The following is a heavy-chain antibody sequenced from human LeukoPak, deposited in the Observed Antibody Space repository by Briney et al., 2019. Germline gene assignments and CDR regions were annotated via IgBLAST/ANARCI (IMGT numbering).Heavy chain of an antibody. CDR2: IYSGGST. D-gene: IGHD3-10*01. CDR1: GFTVSSHY. J-gene: IGHJ5*02. V-gene: IGHV3-66*01. Sequence: GGSLRLSCAASGFTVSSHYMNWVRQAPGKGLEWISVIYSGGSTYYTDSVKGRFTISRDNSKNTLYLQLNSLTAEDTAVYYCARGAYGSGSYGDNWFDPWGQGTLVTVSS. CDR3: ARGAYGSGSYGDNWFDP.